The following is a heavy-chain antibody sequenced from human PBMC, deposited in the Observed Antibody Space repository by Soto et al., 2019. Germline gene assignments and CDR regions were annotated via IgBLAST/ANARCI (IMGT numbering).Heavy chain of an antibody. Sequence: GASVKVSCKASGGTFSSYAISWVRQAPGQGLEWMGGIIPIFGTANYAQKLQGRVTITADESTSTAYMELSSLRSEDTAVYYCARSTTYYYDSSGYYYYYWGQGTLVTVSS. CDR2: IIPIFGTA. D-gene: IGHD3-22*01. V-gene: IGHV1-69*13. CDR3: ARSTTYYYDSSGYYYYY. J-gene: IGHJ4*02. CDR1: GGTFSSYA.